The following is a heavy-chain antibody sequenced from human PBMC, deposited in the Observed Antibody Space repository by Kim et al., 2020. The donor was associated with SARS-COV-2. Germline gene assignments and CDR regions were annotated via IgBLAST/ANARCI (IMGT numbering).Heavy chain of an antibody. J-gene: IGHJ6*02. CDR3: TSALDCLWFGESNYYYGMDV. D-gene: IGHD3-10*01. V-gene: IGHV3-73*01. CDR1: GFTFSGSA. CDR2: IRSKANSNST. Sequence: GGSLRLSCAASGFTFSGSAMHWVRQASGKGLEWVGRIRSKANSNSTADAASGKGRFTISRDNTKNTAYLQMNSLKAEDTAVYYCTSALDCLWFGESNYYYGMDVWGQGTPVTVSS.